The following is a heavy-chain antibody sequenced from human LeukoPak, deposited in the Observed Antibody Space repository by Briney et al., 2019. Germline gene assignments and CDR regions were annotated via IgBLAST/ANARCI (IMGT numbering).Heavy chain of an antibody. CDR2: ISGSGSST. J-gene: IGHJ4*02. D-gene: IGHD4-17*01. CDR1: GFTFSTYA. V-gene: IGHV3-23*01. Sequence: GESLRLSCAASGFTFSTYAMSWVRQAPGKGLEWVSAISGSGSSTYYADSVKGRFTISRDNSKNTLYLQMNSLRAEDMAVYYCAKQTPPYGDYDYWGQGTLVTVSS. CDR3: AKQTPPYGDYDY.